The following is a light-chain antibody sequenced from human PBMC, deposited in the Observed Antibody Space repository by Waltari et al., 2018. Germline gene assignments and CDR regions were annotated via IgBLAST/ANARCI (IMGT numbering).Light chain of an antibody. J-gene: IGKJ4*01. CDR2: AAS. CDR3: QQSFTTPLT. V-gene: IGKV1-39*01. CDR1: QSISSN. Sequence: DIQMIQSPSSLSASVGDRVTITCRASQSISSNLSWYQQKLGKAPKLLIYAASRLQRGVPSRFSGSGSGTDFTLTISSLQPEDFATYYCQQSFTTPLTFGGGARVDIK.